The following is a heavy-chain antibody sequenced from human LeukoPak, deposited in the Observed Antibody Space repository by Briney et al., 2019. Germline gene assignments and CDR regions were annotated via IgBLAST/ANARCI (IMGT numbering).Heavy chain of an antibody. J-gene: IGHJ4*02. CDR2: IYSGGDT. CDR1: GFTVSSSY. CDR3: ARDLGDPTDY. V-gene: IGHV3-53*01. Sequence: GGSLRLSCAASGFTVSSSYMTWVRQAPGKGLEWVSVIYSGGDTFYADSVKGRFTISRDNSKNTLYLQMNSLRAEDTAVYYCARDLGDPTDYWGQGTLVTVSS. D-gene: IGHD2-21*02.